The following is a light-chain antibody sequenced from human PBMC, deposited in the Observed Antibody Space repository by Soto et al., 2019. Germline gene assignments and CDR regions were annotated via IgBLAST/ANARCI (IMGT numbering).Light chain of an antibody. CDR3: QHYNSYSEA. Sequence: ITLTHSPDSLAVCLGERATFNCKSIQRVVYTSNNKKYLAWYHQKPGKAPRPLIYGASTRATGVPARLSGSGSGTEFTLTISSLKTDDFETYYCQHYNSYSEAFGQGTKVDIK. V-gene: IGKV4-1*01. CDR1: QRVVYTSNNKKY. CDR2: GAS. J-gene: IGKJ1*01.